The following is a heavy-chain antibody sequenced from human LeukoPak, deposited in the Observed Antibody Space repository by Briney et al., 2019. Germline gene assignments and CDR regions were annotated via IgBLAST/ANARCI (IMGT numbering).Heavy chain of an antibody. Sequence: PGGSLRLSCAASGFTFSSHGMCWVRQAPGRGLEWVSSISIGGDTTYSDSVKGRFTISRDNSKNTLYLQLDSLRAEDTAIYYCAKEIRPNDCWVQGTLVTVSS. CDR3: AKEIRPNDC. V-gene: IGHV3-23*01. CDR1: GFTFSSHG. D-gene: IGHD4-17*01. CDR2: ISIGGDTT. J-gene: IGHJ4*02.